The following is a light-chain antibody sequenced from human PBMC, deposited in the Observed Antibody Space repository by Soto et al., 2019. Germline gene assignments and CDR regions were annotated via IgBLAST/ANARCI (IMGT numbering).Light chain of an antibody. CDR3: SLHKSSGSLI. CDR2: GVN. J-gene: IGLJ1*01. V-gene: IGLV2-18*01. CDR1: TTDVANYNS. Sequence: QSALTQPPSVSGSPGQSVTISCTGTTTDVANYNSVSWYQQAPDTAPKVIIFGVNNRPSGAPDRFSGSTSGNTASLTISGLQAEDEADYYCSLHKSSGSLIFGAGTKVTVL.